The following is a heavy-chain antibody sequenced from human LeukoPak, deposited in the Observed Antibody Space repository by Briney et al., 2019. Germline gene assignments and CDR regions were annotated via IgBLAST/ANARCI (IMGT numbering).Heavy chain of an antibody. CDR1: GYTFTSYY. J-gene: IGHJ4*02. CDR2: INPSGGST. Sequence: GASVKVPCKASGYTFTSYYMHWVRQAPGQGLEWMGIINPSGGSTSYAQKFQGRVTMTRDMSTSTVYMELSSLRSEDTAVYYCARDRTLRFLDYWGQGTLVTVSS. V-gene: IGHV1-46*01. CDR3: ARDRTLRFLDY. D-gene: IGHD3-3*01.